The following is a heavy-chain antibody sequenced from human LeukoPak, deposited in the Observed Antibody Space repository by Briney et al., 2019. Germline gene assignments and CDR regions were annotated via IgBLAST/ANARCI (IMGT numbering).Heavy chain of an antibody. V-gene: IGHV3-23*01. CDR2: ISGSGGST. J-gene: IGHJ4*02. CDR3: AKFVGRSWYPSHSFDY. CDR1: GFTFSSYA. Sequence: GGSLRLSCAASGFTFSSYAMSWVRQAPGKGLEWVSAISGSGGSTYYADSVKGRFAISRDNSKNTLYLQMNSLRAEDTAVYYCAKFVGRSWYPSHSFDYWGQGTPVTVSS. D-gene: IGHD6-13*01.